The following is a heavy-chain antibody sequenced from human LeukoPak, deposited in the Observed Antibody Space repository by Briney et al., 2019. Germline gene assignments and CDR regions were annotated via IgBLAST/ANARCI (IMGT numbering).Heavy chain of an antibody. J-gene: IGHJ4*02. V-gene: IGHV4-39*01. CDR1: GFSISSSSHY. Sequence: SETLSLTCTVSGFSISSSSHYWGWLRQPPGKGLEWIGSIYYSGSTYYNPSLKSRATISVDTSKNQFSLKLSSVTAADTAVYYCARLFGQYYFDYWGQGTLVTVSS. CDR3: ARLFGQYYFDY. CDR2: IYYSGST. D-gene: IGHD3-10*01.